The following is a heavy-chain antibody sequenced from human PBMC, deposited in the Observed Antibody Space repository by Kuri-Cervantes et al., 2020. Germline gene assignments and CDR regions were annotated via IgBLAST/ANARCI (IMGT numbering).Heavy chain of an antibody. CDR3: ARASLGGYYFDY. J-gene: IGHJ4*02. CDR2: INPSGGST. CDR1: GGTFSSYA. D-gene: IGHD3-10*01. V-gene: IGHV1-46*01. Sequence: ASVKVSCKASGGTFSSYAISWVRQAPGQGLEWMGIINPSGGSTSYAQKFQGRVTVTRDTSTSTVYMELSSLRSEDTAVYYCARASLGGYYFDYWGQGTLVTVSS.